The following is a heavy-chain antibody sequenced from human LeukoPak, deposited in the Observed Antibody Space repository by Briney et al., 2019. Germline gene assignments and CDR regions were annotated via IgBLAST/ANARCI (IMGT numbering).Heavy chain of an antibody. CDR1: GFTFSTHA. V-gene: IGHV3-23*01. CDR2: IGGSDGST. J-gene: IGHJ4*02. Sequence: GGSLRLSCVASGFTFSTHAMSWVRLAPGKGLEWVSAIGGSDGSTYYADSVKGRFTISRDNSKNTLYLQMNSLRAEDTAVYYCAKYSGLDYWGQGTLVTVSS. CDR3: AKYSGLDY. D-gene: IGHD2-15*01.